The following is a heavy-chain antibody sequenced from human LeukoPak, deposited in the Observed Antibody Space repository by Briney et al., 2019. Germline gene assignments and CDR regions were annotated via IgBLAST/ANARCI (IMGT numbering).Heavy chain of an antibody. J-gene: IGHJ4*02. D-gene: IGHD6-19*01. CDR1: GDSIYSGNYY. V-gene: IGHV4-61*02. Sequence: PSETLSLTCTVSGDSIYSGNYYWSWIRQPAGKGLEWIGRIYSSGTTIYNPSLKSRVTISVDKSMNQFSLRLSSVTAADTAVYYCARRDSSGWYAFDYWGQGTLVTVSS. CDR3: ARRDSSGWYAFDY. CDR2: IYSSGTT.